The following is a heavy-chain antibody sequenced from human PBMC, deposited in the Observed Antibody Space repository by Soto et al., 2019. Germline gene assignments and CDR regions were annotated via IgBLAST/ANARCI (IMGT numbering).Heavy chain of an antibody. CDR2: ISEDGRSQ. Sequence: QVQVVESGGGVAQPGRSMRLSCTVSGFIFNRYGVHWVRQAPGKGLEWVAGISEDGRSQYYVDSVKGRFTISRDNSKNTLYLEMNGLRGEDTAVYYCTKGCGRGYDMCGSWGQGTLVTVSS. CDR3: TKGCGRGYDMCGS. V-gene: IGHV3-30*18. J-gene: IGHJ4*02. D-gene: IGHD5-12*01. CDR1: GFIFNRYG.